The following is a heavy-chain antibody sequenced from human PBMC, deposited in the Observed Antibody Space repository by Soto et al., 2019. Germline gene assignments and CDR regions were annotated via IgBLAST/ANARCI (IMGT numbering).Heavy chain of an antibody. CDR1: GFTFNRFW. Sequence: QAGGSLRLSCAASGFTFNRFWMNWVRQAQGKGLEWVATIKGDGSEKQYADAVKGRFTVSRDNAKNLVYLQMDRLRADNTALYYCARERDPRLSDHWGLGTLVTVSS. V-gene: IGHV3-7*03. CDR3: ARERDPRLSDH. CDR2: IKGDGSEK. D-gene: IGHD6-6*01. J-gene: IGHJ4*02.